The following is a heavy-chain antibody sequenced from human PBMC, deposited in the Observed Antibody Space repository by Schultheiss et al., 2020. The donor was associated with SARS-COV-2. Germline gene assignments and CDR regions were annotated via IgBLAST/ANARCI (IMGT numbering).Heavy chain of an antibody. V-gene: IGHV1-18*01. J-gene: IGHJ3*02. CDR1: GYTFTSYG. CDR3: ARDCSSTSCYTRAFDI. D-gene: IGHD2-2*02. CDR2: INPSGGST. Sequence: ASVKVSCKASGYTFTSYGISWVRQAPGQGLEWMGIINPSGGSTSYAQKFQGRVTMTTDTSTSTAYMELRSLRSDDTAVYYCARDCSSTSCYTRAFDIWGQGTMVTVSS.